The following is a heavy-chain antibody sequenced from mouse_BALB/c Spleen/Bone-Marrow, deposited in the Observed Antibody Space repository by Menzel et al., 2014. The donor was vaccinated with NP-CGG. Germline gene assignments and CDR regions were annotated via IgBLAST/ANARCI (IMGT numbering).Heavy chain of an antibody. CDR3: AREYYGSGGYFDV. CDR2: INPSTGYT. V-gene: IGHV1-7*01. J-gene: IGHJ1*01. Sequence: QVQLKQSGAELAKPGASVKMSCKASGYTFTSYWMHWVKQRPGQGLEWIGYINPSTGYTEYNQKFKDKATLTADKSSSTAYMQLSSLTSEDSAVYYCAREYYGSGGYFDVWGAGTTVTVSS. CDR1: GYTFTSYW. D-gene: IGHD1-1*01.